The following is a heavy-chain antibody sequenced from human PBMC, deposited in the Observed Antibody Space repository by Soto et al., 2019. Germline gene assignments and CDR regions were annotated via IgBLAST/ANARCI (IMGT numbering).Heavy chain of an antibody. CDR1: GYTFTSYA. D-gene: IGHD2-15*01. J-gene: IGHJ4*02. CDR3: VVAAQPYYFDH. CDR2: INAGNANT. V-gene: IGHV1-3*01. Sequence: ASVKVSCKASGYTFTSYAMHWVRQAPGQRLEWMGWINAGNANTKYSQKFQDRVTITEDTFATTTYMDLSSLRSEDTAVYYCVVAAQPYYFDHWGQGTLVIVSS.